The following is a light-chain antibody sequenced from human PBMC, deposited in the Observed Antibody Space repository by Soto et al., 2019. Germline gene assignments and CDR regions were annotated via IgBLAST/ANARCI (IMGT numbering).Light chain of an antibody. CDR2: EVT. CDR3: ASFAVVDTVV. CDR1: SSDVGSYNL. Sequence: QSALTQPASVSGSVGQSITISCTGTSSDVGSYNLVSWYQQHPGKAPKLIIYEVTKRPSGVSNRLSGSKSGNTAALTISGLQAEDEADYYCASFAVVDTVVFGGGTKLTVL. J-gene: IGLJ2*01. V-gene: IGLV2-23*02.